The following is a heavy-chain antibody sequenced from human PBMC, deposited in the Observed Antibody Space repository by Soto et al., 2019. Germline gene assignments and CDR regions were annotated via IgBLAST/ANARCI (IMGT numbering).Heavy chain of an antibody. J-gene: IGHJ5*02. Sequence: SETLSLTCTVSGGSISSGGYYWSWIRQHPGKGLEWIGYIYYSGSTYYNPSLKSRVTISVDTSKNQFSLKLSSVTAADTAVYYCARGKKENTMVREPNWFDPWGQGTLVTVSS. D-gene: IGHD3-10*01. CDR2: IYYSGST. V-gene: IGHV4-31*03. CDR1: GGSISSGGYY. CDR3: ARGKKENTMVREPNWFDP.